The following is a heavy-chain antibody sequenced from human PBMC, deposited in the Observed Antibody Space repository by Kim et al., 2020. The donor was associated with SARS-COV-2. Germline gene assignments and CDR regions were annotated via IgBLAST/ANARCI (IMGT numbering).Heavy chain of an antibody. CDR2: SSYI. D-gene: IGHD1-26*01. J-gene: IGHJ4*02. Sequence: SSYIYCAGSVKGRFTISRDNAKNSLYLQMNSLRTEDTAVYYCATGDGFDYWGQGTLVTVSS. CDR3: ATGDGFDY. V-gene: IGHV3-21*01.